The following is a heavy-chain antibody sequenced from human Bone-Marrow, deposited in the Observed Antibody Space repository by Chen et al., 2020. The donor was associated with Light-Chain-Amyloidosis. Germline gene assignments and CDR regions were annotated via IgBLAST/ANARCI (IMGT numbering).Heavy chain of an antibody. CDR3: ARVKEIYYYGVDV. J-gene: IGHJ6*02. Sequence: EVQLVESGGGLVQPGGSLRVSCAASGFTFSNYWMHWVRQVPGKGLQWVSRISDDGSHSGYADSVKGRFTISRDNAKNTLYLQMNSLRAEDTAVYYCARVKEIYYYGVDVWGQGTTVTVSS. V-gene: IGHV3-74*01. CDR2: ISDDGSHS. CDR1: GFTFSNYW.